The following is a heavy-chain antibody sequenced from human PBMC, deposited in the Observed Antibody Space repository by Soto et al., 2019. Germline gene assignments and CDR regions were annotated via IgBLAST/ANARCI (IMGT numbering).Heavy chain of an antibody. CDR2: IDTSSDTK. V-gene: IGHV3-48*02. Sequence: PGGSLRLSCAASGFTFSRYSMNWVRQAPGQGLEWLSYIDTSSDTKYYADSVKGRFIISRDNAKNSLFLQMNSLRDEDTAVYYCARGGVTTIFGDSWGQGTLVTVSS. D-gene: IGHD5-12*01. J-gene: IGHJ4*02. CDR3: ARGGVTTIFGDS. CDR1: GFTFSRYS.